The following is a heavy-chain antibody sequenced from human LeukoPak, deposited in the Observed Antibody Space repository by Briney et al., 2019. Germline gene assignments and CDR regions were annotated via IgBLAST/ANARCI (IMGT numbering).Heavy chain of an antibody. CDR3: AKYSGYDFPFYYYHYMDV. J-gene: IGHJ6*03. Sequence: GGSLRLSCAASGFTFSSYGMHWVRQAPGKGLEWVSAISGSGDNTYYADSVKGRFTVSRDNSKNTLYVQMKSLRAEDTAVYYCAKYSGYDFPFYYYHYMDVWGKGTTVTIS. V-gene: IGHV3-23*01. D-gene: IGHD5-12*01. CDR1: GFTFSSYG. CDR2: ISGSGDNT.